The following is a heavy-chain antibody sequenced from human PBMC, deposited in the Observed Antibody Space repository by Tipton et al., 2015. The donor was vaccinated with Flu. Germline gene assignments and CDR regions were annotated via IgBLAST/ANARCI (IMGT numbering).Heavy chain of an antibody. CDR3: ARGYNGFPDL. CDR1: GFTLDTYW. V-gene: IGHV3-74*01. J-gene: IGHJ4*02. CDR2: INGDGTST. Sequence: SLRLSCAASGFTLDTYWMHWVRQAPGKGLMWVSRINGDGTSTTYADSVKGRFTISRDNAKNTLYLQMSSLRAEDTAVYYCARGYNGFPDLWGQGTLVTVSS. D-gene: IGHD1-26*01.